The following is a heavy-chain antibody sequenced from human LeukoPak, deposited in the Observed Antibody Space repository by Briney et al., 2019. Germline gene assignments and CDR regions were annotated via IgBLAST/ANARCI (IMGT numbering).Heavy chain of an antibody. CDR2: ISGSGGST. J-gene: IGHJ3*02. CDR1: GFTFSSYA. D-gene: IGHD6-19*01. V-gene: IGHV3-23*01. CDR3: ATDHSASGWYGAFDI. Sequence: PGGSLRLSCAASGFTFSSYAMSWVRQAPGKGLEWVSAISGSGGSTYYADSVKGRFTISRDNSKNTLYLQMNSLRAEDTAVYYCATDHSASGWYGAFDIWGQGTLVTVSS.